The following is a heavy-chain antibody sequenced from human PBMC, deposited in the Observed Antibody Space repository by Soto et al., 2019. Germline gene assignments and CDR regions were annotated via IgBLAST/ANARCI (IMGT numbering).Heavy chain of an antibody. V-gene: IGHV1-18*01. J-gene: IGHJ4*02. CDR2: ISAFNGET. D-gene: IGHD6-19*01. CDR3: VRDQQWLLPVPLNFDY. Sequence: GASVKVSCKASGFTFSDYGFSWVRQAPGRGLEWMGWISAFNGETNYTQKSEGRVAMTTDAATNTAYMELRSLTVDDTAVYYCVRDQQWLLPVPLNFDYWGQGTVVTVSS. CDR1: GFTFSDYG.